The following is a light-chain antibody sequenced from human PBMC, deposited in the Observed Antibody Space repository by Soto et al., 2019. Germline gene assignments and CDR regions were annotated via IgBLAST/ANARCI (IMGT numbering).Light chain of an antibody. CDR2: GAS. CDR1: QSINNW. V-gene: IGKV1-5*01. CDR3: QQYNRYSGM. Sequence: DIQMTQSPLTLSAPVGDRVTITCRASQSINNWLAWYQQKPGKAPKLLLYGASSRDSGVPPRFSGSGYGTEFTLSISSLQPDDFATYYCQQYNRYSGMFGPGTKVEV. J-gene: IGKJ1*01.